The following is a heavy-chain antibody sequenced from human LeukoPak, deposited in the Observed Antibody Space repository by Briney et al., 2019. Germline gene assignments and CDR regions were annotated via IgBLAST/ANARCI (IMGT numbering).Heavy chain of an antibody. Sequence: SETLSLTCTVSGGSISSYYWSWIRQPPGKGLEWIGYIYYSGSTNYNPSLKSRVTISVDTSKNQFSLKLSSVTAADTAVYYCARLYCSGGSCWGYFDYWGQGTLVTVSS. CDR1: GGSISSYY. V-gene: IGHV4-59*08. CDR2: IYYSGST. CDR3: ARLYCSGGSCWGYFDY. J-gene: IGHJ4*02. D-gene: IGHD2-15*01.